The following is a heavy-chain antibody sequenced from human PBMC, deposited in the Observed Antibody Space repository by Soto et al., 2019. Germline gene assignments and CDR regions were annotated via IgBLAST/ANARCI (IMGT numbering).Heavy chain of an antibody. D-gene: IGHD3-10*01. CDR2: IRPYNGDT. V-gene: IGHV1-18*01. CDR1: GYMFISYG. J-gene: IGHJ4*02. CDR3: VRDLDGSGSYYTDY. Sequence: ASVKVSCKASGYMFISYGINWVRQAPGQGLEWMGWIRPYNGDTKYAQNLQGRVTMTTDTSTSTAYMEIRSLRSDDTAVYYCVRDLDGSGSYYTDYWGPGTLVTVSS.